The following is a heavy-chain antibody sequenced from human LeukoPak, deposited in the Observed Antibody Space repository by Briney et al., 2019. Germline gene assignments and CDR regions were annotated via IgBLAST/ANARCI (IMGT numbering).Heavy chain of an antibody. Sequence: ASVKVSCKASGYTFTSYAMHWVRQAPGQRLEWMGWINAGNGNTKYSQEFQGRVTITRDTSASTAYMELSSLRSEDTAVYYCARTKGVSARRSGTVFDPWGQGTLVTVSS. D-gene: IGHD6-6*01. V-gene: IGHV1-3*03. J-gene: IGHJ5*02. CDR1: GYTFTSYA. CDR3: ARTKGVSARRSGTVFDP. CDR2: INAGNGNT.